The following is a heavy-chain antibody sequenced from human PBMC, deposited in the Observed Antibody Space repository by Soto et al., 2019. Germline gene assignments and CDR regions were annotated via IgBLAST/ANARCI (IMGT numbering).Heavy chain of an antibody. CDR3: ASGYYGSGSYSYYFDY. CDR1: GFTFSSYE. V-gene: IGHV3-48*03. D-gene: IGHD3-10*01. Sequence: PGGSLRLSCAASGFTFSSYEMNWVRQAPGKGLEWVSYISSSGSTIYYADSVKGRFTISRDNAKNSLYLQMNSLRAEDTAVYYCASGYYGSGSYSYYFDYWGQGTLVTV. J-gene: IGHJ4*02. CDR2: ISSSGSTI.